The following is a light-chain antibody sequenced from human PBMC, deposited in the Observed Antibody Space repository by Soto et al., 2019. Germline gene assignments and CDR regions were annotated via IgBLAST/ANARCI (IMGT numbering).Light chain of an antibody. J-gene: IGLJ1*01. CDR2: DVS. Sequence: QSVLTQPASVSGSPGLSIAISCTGTSSDVGGYNSVSWYQQHPGKAPKLMIYDVSNRPSGVSNRFSGSKSGNTASLTISGLQAEDEGDYHCSCYTTGGSYVFATGTKVTVL. V-gene: IGLV2-14*01. CDR1: SSDVGGYNS. CDR3: SCYTTGGSYV.